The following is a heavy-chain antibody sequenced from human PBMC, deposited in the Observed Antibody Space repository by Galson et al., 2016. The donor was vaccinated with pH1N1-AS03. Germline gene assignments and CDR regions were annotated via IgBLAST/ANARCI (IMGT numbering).Heavy chain of an antibody. Sequence: SVKVSCKASGGTLRNYAFTWVRQAPGQGLEWMGGIIPLFGTANYAQNFQGKIPITADESTNTVYMDLSSLRSEDTAIYYCATEREVVGFNPDGFDVWGRGTMVTVSS. CDR2: IIPLFGTA. J-gene: IGHJ3*01. V-gene: IGHV1-69*13. D-gene: IGHD1-14*01. CDR3: ATEREVVGFNPDGFDV. CDR1: GGTLRNYA.